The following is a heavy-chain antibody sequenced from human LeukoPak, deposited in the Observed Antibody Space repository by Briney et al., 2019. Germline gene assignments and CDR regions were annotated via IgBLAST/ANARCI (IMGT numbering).Heavy chain of an antibody. CDR3: ARDAQLGISKYYYYGMDV. J-gene: IGHJ6*02. V-gene: IGHV1-18*01. Sequence: ASVKVSCKASGYTFTSYGISWVRQAPGQGLEWMGWISAYNGNTNYAQKLQGRVTMTTDTSTSTAYMELRSLRSDDTAVYYCARDAQLGISKYYYYGMDVWGQGTTVIVSS. CDR2: ISAYNGNT. CDR1: GYTFTSYG. D-gene: IGHD7-27*01.